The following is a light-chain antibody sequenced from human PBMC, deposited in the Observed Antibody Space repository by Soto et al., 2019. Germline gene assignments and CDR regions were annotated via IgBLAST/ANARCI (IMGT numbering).Light chain of an antibody. CDR3: QQYNRYPYN. CDR2: DDF. Sequence: DIQMTQSPSTLSASVGDSVTITCRASQTVSCWFAWHQQKPGKDPKLLIYDDFTVLLGVPARFSGVESGTDFTLTNSDLHPDDFATYYCQQYNRYPYNIRQGTKLAIK. J-gene: IGKJ2*01. V-gene: IGKV1-5*01. CDR1: QTVSCW.